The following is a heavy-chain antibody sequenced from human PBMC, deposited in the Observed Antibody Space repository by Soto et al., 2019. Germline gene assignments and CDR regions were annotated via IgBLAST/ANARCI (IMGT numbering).Heavy chain of an antibody. D-gene: IGHD6-6*01. V-gene: IGHV4-31*02. Sequence: PSETLSLTCSVSGGSISSGGSYWNWIRQHPGKGLEWIGCVYYSGSTVYNPSLKSRVTISADTSQNQFSLKLISVTAADTAVYYCARGTARPPAVDPWGQGTLVTVS. CDR2: VYYSGST. CDR3: ARGTARPPAVDP. CDR1: GGSISSGGSY. J-gene: IGHJ5*02.